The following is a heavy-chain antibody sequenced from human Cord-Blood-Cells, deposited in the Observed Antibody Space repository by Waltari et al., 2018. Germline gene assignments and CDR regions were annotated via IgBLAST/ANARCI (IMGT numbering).Heavy chain of an antibody. CDR1: GYSISSGYY. J-gene: IGHJ5*02. Sequence: QVQLQESGPGLVKPSETLSLTCTVSGYSISSGYYWGWIRQPPGKGLEWIGSIYHSGSTSDNPALKSRVTISVDTSKNQCSLKLSSVTAADTAVYYCARSFCSSTSCLNWFDPWGQGTLVTVSS. D-gene: IGHD2-2*01. CDR3: ARSFCSSTSCLNWFDP. V-gene: IGHV4-38-2*02. CDR2: IYHSGST.